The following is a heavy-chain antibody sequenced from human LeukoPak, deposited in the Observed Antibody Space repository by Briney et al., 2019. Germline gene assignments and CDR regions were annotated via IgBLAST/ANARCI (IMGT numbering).Heavy chain of an antibody. J-gene: IGHJ4*02. D-gene: IGHD3-22*01. V-gene: IGHV3-15*01. CDR3: TTDKYYYDSSGYYFIPDY. Sequence: PGGSLRLSCAASGFTFSNAWMSWVRQAPGKGLEWVGRIKSKTDGGTTDYAAPVKGRFTISRDDSKNTLYLQMNSLKTEDTAVYYCTTDKYYYDSSGYYFIPDYWGQGTLVTVSS. CDR2: IKSKTDGGTT. CDR1: GFTFSNAW.